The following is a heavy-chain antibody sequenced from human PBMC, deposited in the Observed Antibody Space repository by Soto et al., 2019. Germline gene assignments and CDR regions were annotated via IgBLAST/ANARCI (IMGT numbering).Heavy chain of an antibody. D-gene: IGHD3-3*01. CDR3: ARGCTVFAVVIIASFDY. J-gene: IGHJ4*02. CDR1: GGSISSSSYY. CDR2: IYYSGRT. V-gene: IGHV4-39*01. Sequence: QLQLQESGPGLVKPSETLSLTCTVSGGSISSSSYYWGWIRQPPGKGLEWIGSIYYSGRTYYNPSLKSRVNIYVNTFKKQFYLKLSSVNAADTAVYYCARGCTVFAVVIIASFDYSCQGTLVIV.